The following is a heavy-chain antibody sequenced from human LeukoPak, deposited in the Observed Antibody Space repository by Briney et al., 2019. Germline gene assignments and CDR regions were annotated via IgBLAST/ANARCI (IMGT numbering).Heavy chain of an antibody. CDR2: IYSGGST. CDR3: ARGMFGGYCTDY. CDR1: GFTVSSNY. D-gene: IGHD3-3*01. J-gene: IGHJ4*02. Sequence: GGSLRLSCAASGFTVSSNYMSWVRQAPGKGLEWVSVIYSGGSTYYADSVKGRFNISRDNAKNTVYLQMNSLRAEDTAVYYCARGMFGGYCTDYWGQGTWVPVSS. V-gene: IGHV3-53*01.